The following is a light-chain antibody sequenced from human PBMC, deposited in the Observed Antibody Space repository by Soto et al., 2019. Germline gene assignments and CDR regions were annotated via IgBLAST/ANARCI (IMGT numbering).Light chain of an antibody. CDR1: QSVSSSY. Sequence: EIVLTQSPGTLSLSPGERATLSCRASQSVSSSYLAWYQQKPGQAPRLLIYGASSRATGIPGRFSGSGSGTDFTLTISRLEPEDFAVYYCQQYGSSLWTFGQWTKVDIK. J-gene: IGKJ1*01. CDR2: GAS. CDR3: QQYGSSLWT. V-gene: IGKV3-20*01.